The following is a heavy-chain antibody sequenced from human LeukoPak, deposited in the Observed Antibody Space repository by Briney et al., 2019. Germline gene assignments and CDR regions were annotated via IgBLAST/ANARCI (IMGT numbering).Heavy chain of an antibody. V-gene: IGHV3-23*01. Sequence: GGSLRLSCAASGFTFSNYNMNWVRQAPGKGLEWVSTISGGGDSTYYADSVNGRFTISRDNSKNTLYLHMNSLRAEDTAAYYCARRKTDSSGHYYWDYWGQGSLVTVSS. CDR2: ISGGGDST. J-gene: IGHJ4*02. D-gene: IGHD3-22*01. CDR1: GFTFSNYN. CDR3: ARRKTDSSGHYYWDY.